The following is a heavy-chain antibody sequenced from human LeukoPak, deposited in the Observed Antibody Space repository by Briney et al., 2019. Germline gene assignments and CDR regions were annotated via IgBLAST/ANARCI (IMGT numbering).Heavy chain of an antibody. CDR1: GFTFRNYD. CDR2: TQYDGSNN. CDR3: ARDFLEDDY. Sequence: GGSLRLSCAASGFTFRNYDLHWVRQAPGKGLEWVAFTQYDGSNNFYADSVKGRFTISRDNSKNTLYMQMNSLRPEDTAVYYCARDFLEDDYWGQGTLVTVSS. J-gene: IGHJ4*02. D-gene: IGHD3-3*01. V-gene: IGHV3-30*02.